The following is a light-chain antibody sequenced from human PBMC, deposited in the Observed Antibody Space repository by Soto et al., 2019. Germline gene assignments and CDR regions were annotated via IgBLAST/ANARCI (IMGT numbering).Light chain of an antibody. V-gene: IGLV1-40*01. CDR2: GNT. CDR1: GSNIGAGFD. Sequence: QSVLTQPPSLSGAPGQTIIISCTGGGSNIGAGFDVHWYQQLPRTAPKLLIYGNTNRPSGVPDRFSGSKSGTSASLVITGLQAEDEADYYCQSYDTGLSGPVVFGGGTKLTVL. J-gene: IGLJ2*01. CDR3: QSYDTGLSGPVV.